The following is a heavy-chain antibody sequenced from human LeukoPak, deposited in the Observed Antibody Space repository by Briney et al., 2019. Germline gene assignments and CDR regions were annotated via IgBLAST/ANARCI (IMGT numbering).Heavy chain of an antibody. D-gene: IGHD6-19*01. J-gene: IGHJ5*02. CDR1: GFTFSNSY. CDR2: IYGGGST. CDR3: ARDPTAVPNT. V-gene: IGHV3-53*01. Sequence: GGSLRLSCAASGFTFSNSYMNWVRQAPGKGLEWVSLIYGGGSTSYADSVKGRFTISRDNSKNTLFLQMNSLRAEDTAIYYCARDPTAVPNTWGQGTLVTVSS.